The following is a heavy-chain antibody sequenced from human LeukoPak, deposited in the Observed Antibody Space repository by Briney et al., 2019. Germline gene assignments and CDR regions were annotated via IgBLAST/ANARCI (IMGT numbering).Heavy chain of an antibody. V-gene: IGHV3-7*01. CDR1: GFTFSNYG. D-gene: IGHD4-11*01. Sequence: GGSLRLPCAAAGFTFSNYGMHWVRQAPDKGLEWVASIKQDGGETFYVDSVKGRFTISRDNAKNSLYLQMNSLRAEDTAVYYCTREDHSNYNYWGQGTLVTVSS. J-gene: IGHJ4*02. CDR2: IKQDGGET. CDR3: TREDHSNYNY.